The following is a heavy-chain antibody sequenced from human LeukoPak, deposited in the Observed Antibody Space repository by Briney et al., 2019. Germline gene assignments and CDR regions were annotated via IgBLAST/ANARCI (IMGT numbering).Heavy chain of an antibody. CDR3: ARDQSTGGGF. CDR2: INSNGGAT. J-gene: IGHJ4*02. V-gene: IGHV1-2*02. Sequence: ASVKVSCKASGYTFTGYHIHWVRQAPGQGLEWMGWINSNGGATNYAQKFQGRVTMTRDTSISTAYMELTRLTSDDTAVYYCARDQSTGGGFWGQGTLVTVSS. CDR1: GYTFTGYH. D-gene: IGHD7-27*01.